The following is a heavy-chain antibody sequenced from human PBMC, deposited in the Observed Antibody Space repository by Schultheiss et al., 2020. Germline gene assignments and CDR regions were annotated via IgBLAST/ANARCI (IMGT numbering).Heavy chain of an antibody. CDR2: ISSSGSTI. Sequence: GESLKITCAASGFTFSTYWMSWIRHAPGKGLEWISHISSSGSTIYADSVKGRFTISRDNAKNSLYLQMNSLRAEDTAVYYCARDRRRYFDYWGQGTLVTVSS. CDR3: ARDRRRYFDY. CDR1: GFTFSTYW. J-gene: IGHJ4*02. V-gene: IGHV3-11*01.